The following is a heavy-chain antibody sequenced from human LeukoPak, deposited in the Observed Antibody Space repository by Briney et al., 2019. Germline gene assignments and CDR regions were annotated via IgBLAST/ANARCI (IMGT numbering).Heavy chain of an antibody. CDR2: INPNSGGT. CDR3: ARNEPLDY. D-gene: IGHD1-1*01. J-gene: IGHJ4*02. V-gene: IGHV1-2*02. CDR1: GYTFTAYY. Sequence: ASVTVSSKASGYTFTAYYMHWVRQAPGQGLEGMGWINPNSGGTNYAGQGHHDQGHFHQHSLDGAEQDDTAVYYCARNEPLDYWGQGTLVTVSS.